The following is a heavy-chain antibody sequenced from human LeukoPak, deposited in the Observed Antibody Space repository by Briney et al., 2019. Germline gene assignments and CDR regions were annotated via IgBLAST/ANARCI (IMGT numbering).Heavy chain of an antibody. CDR3: ARAAGLLPFDY. Sequence: SETLSLTCTVSGGSISSSSYYWGWIRQPPGKGLEWIGSIYYSGSTYYNPSLKSRVTISVDTSKNQFSLKLSSVTAADTAVYYCARAAGLLPFDYWGQGTLVTVSS. D-gene: IGHD1-26*01. V-gene: IGHV4-39*07. J-gene: IGHJ4*02. CDR1: GGSISSSSYY. CDR2: IYYSGST.